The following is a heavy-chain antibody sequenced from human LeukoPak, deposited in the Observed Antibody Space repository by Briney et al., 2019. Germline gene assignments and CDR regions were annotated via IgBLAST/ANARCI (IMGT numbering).Heavy chain of an antibody. D-gene: IGHD4-17*01. Sequence: ASETLSLTCTVSGGSISSYYWSWIRQPPGKGLEWIGYIYYSGSTNYNPSLKSRVTISVDTSKNQFSLKLSSVTAADTAVYYCASTPLLYGDYEYYFDYRGQGTLVTVSS. J-gene: IGHJ4*02. CDR3: ASTPLLYGDYEYYFDY. CDR1: GGSISSYY. V-gene: IGHV4-59*01. CDR2: IYYSGST.